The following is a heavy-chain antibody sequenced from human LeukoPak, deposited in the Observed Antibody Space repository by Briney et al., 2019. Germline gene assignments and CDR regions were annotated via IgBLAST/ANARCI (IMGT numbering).Heavy chain of an antibody. CDR3: AKYGSGSYYNGLY. V-gene: IGHV3-23*01. CDR2: ISGSGGTT. CDR1: GFTFSSYA. Sequence: GGSLRLSCAASGFTFSSYAMSWVRQAPGKGLEWVSGISGSGGTTHYADSVKGQFTISRDISKSTLYLQMNSLRDEDTAVYYCAKYGSGSYYNGLYWGQGTLVTVSS. J-gene: IGHJ4*02. D-gene: IGHD3-10*01.